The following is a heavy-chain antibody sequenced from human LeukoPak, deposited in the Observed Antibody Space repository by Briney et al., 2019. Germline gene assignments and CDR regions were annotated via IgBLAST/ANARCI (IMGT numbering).Heavy chain of an antibody. J-gene: IGHJ4*02. CDR2: INHSGST. CDR3: ARLHYYDYVWGSYRQYYFDY. Sequence: PSETQSLTCAVYGGSFSGYYWSWIRQPPGKGLEWIGEINHSGSTNYNPSLKSRVTISVDTSKNQFSLKLSSVTAADTAVYYCARLHYYDYVWGSYRQYYFDYWGQGTLVTVSS. D-gene: IGHD3-16*02. CDR1: GGSFSGYY. V-gene: IGHV4-34*01.